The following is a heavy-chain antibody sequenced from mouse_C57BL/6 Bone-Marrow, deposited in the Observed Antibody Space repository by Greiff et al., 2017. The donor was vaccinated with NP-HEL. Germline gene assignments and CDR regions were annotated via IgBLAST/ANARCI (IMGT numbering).Heavy chain of an antibody. CDR2: IDPSDSYT. CDR3: ARCYYYGSGYVSFAY. D-gene: IGHD1-1*01. CDR1: GYTFTSYW. Sequence: QVQLQQSGAELVMPGASVKLSCKASGYTFTSYWMHWVKQRPGQGLEWIGEIDPSDSYTNYNQKFKGKSTLTVDKSSSTAYMQLSSLTSEDSAVYYCARCYYYGSGYVSFAYWGQGTLVTVSA. V-gene: IGHV1-69*01. J-gene: IGHJ3*01.